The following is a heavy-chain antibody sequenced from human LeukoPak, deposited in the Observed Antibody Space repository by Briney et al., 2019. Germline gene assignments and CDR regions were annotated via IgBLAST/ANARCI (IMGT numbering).Heavy chain of an antibody. Sequence: PGGSLRLSCAASGFTFSSYAMHWVRQAPSKGLEWVAVISYDGSNKYYADSVKGRFTISRDNSKNTLYLQMNSLRAEDTAVYYCAKNGDGYNAYYFDYWGQGTLVTVSS. CDR1: GFTFSSYA. V-gene: IGHV3-30-3*02. CDR2: ISYDGSNK. J-gene: IGHJ4*02. CDR3: AKNGDGYNAYYFDY. D-gene: IGHD5-24*01.